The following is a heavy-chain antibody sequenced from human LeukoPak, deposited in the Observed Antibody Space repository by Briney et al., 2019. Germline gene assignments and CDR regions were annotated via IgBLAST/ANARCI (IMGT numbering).Heavy chain of an antibody. Sequence: GGSLRLSCAASGFTFSTYSMNWVRQAPGKGLEWVSSISSGSSYIYYADSVKGRFTISRDNAKNSLYLQMNSLRAEDTAVYYCATDRQWLLGYWGQGTLVTVSS. CDR2: ISSGSSYI. D-gene: IGHD6-19*01. V-gene: IGHV3-21*01. CDR3: ATDRQWLLGY. J-gene: IGHJ4*02. CDR1: GFTFSTYS.